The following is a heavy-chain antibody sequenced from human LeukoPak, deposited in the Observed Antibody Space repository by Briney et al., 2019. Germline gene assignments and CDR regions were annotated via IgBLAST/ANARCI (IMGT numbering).Heavy chain of an antibody. V-gene: IGHV3-11*04. D-gene: IGHD3-10*01. CDR3: ARSGWFGELLFPHYFDY. CDR2: ISKNGKTI. J-gene: IGHJ4*02. Sequence: GGSLRLSCAASGFTFSDYYMSWIRQAPGKGLEWLSYISKNGKTIYYADSVKGRFTISRDNARKSVYLQMNSLRAEDTAVYYCARSGWFGELLFPHYFDYWGQGTLVTVSS. CDR1: GFTFSDYY.